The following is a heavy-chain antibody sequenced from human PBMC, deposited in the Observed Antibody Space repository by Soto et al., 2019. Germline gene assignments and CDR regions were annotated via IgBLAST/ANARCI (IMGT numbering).Heavy chain of an antibody. V-gene: IGHV4-61*08. Sequence: SETLSLTCTVSGGSVSSGGYYWSWIRQPPGKGLEWIGYIYYSGSTNYNPSLKSRVTISVDTSKNQFSLKLSSVTAADTAVYYCARDVNWNYDSYGMDVWGQGTTVTVSS. D-gene: IGHD1-7*01. CDR1: GGSVSSGGYY. J-gene: IGHJ6*02. CDR3: ARDVNWNYDSYGMDV. CDR2: IYYSGST.